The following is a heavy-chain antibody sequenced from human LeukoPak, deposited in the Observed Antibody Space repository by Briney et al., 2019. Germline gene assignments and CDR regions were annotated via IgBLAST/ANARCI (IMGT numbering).Heavy chain of an antibody. V-gene: IGHV3-23*01. D-gene: IGHD3-22*01. J-gene: IGHJ4*02. CDR3: AKAGDSSGYMPVSF. Sequence: PGGSLRLSCAASGFTFSSYAMNWVRQAPGKGLEWVSGISGSGGSTHYADSVKGRFTISRDNSKNTLYLQVNSLRADDTAVYYCAKAGDSSGYMPVSFWGQGTLVTVSS. CDR1: GFTFSSYA. CDR2: ISGSGGST.